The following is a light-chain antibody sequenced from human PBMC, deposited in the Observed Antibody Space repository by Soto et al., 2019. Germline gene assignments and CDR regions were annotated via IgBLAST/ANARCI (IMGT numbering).Light chain of an antibody. Sequence: QSVLTQPASVSGSPGQSIAISCTGTRSDVGAYNYVSWYQQHPGKAPKLMISEVTNRPSGVSDRFSGSKSGNTASLTISGLQAEDEADYYCNSFAGSNNLGVFGGGTKLTVL. CDR3: NSFAGSNNLGV. V-gene: IGLV2-8*01. J-gene: IGLJ3*02. CDR1: RSDVGAYNY. CDR2: EVT.